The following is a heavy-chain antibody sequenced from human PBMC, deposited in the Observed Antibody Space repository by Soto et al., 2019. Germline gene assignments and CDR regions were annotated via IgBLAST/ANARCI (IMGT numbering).Heavy chain of an antibody. V-gene: IGHV1-18*01. CDR2: ISAYNGNT. Sequence: ASVKVSCKASGYTFTSYGIGWVRQAPGQGLEWMGWISAYNGNTNYAQKLQGRVTMTTDTSTSTAYMELRSLRSDDTAVYYCARDEDPYYYDSSGCPGCAFDIWGQGTMVTVSS. CDR3: ARDEDPYYYDSSGCPGCAFDI. D-gene: IGHD3-22*01. CDR1: GYTFTSYG. J-gene: IGHJ3*02.